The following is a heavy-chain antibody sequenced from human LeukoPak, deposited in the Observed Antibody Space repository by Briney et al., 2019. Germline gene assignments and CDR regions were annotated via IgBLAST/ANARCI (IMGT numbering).Heavy chain of an antibody. D-gene: IGHD3-22*01. J-gene: IGHJ4*02. V-gene: IGHV4-39*07. Sequence: PSETLSLTCTVSGGSISSSSYYWGWIRQPPGKGLEWIGSIYYSGSTYYNPSLKSRVTISVDTSKNQFSLKLSSVTAADTAVYYCATIPLRSYYDSSGYYWDYWGQGTLVTVSS. CDR2: IYYSGST. CDR3: ATIPLRSYYDSSGYYWDY. CDR1: GGSISSSSYY.